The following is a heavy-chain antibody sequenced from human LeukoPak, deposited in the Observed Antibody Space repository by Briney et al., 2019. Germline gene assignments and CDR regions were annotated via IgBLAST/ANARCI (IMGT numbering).Heavy chain of an antibody. V-gene: IGHV4-39*01. CDR1: DGSISSSSYF. J-gene: IGHJ3*02. CDR2: IYYSGST. CDR3: AGLWGYYDGSGPPYAFDI. Sequence: SETLSLTCTVSDGSISSSSYFWGWIRQPPGKGLEWIGSIYYSGSTYYNPSLKSRVTISVDTSKNQFSLKLSSVTAADTAVYYCAGLWGYYDGSGPPYAFDIWGQGTMVTVSS. D-gene: IGHD3-22*01.